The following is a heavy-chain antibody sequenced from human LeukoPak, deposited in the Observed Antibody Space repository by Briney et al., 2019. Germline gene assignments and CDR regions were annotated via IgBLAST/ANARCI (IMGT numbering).Heavy chain of an antibody. V-gene: IGHV4-34*01. CDR3: AREAEPDSSSSFDY. CDR2: INHSGST. J-gene: IGHJ4*02. D-gene: IGHD6-6*01. Sequence: SETLSLTCTVSGASISSYYWSWIRQPPGKGLEWIGEINHSGSTNYNPSLKSRVTISVDTSKNQFSLKLSSVTAADTAVYYCAREAEPDSSSSFDYWGQGTLVTVSS. CDR1: GASISSYY.